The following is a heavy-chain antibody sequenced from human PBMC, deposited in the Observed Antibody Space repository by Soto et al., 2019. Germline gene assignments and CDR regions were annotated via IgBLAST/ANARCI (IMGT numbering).Heavy chain of an antibody. CDR1: GYTFTSYG. V-gene: IGHV1-18*01. CDR3: ARDLTYVGPFDI. Sequence: ASVKVSCKASGYTFTSYGISWVRQAPGQGPEWMGWINIYNGNTNYAQKIQGRVTMTTDTATSTAYMELRSLRSDDTAVYYCARDLTYVGPFDIWSQGTMVTVSS. J-gene: IGHJ3*02. CDR2: INIYNGNT. D-gene: IGHD7-27*01.